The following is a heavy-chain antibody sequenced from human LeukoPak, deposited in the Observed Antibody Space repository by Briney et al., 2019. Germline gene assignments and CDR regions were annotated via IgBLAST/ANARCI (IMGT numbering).Heavy chain of an antibody. D-gene: IGHD6-19*01. V-gene: IGHV3-30-3*01. Sequence: AGGSLRLSCAASGFTFSSYEMNWVRQAPGKGLEWVAVISYDGSNKYYADSVKGRFTISRDNSKNTLYLQMNSLRAEDTAVYYCARDTDSSGWYEHVDYWGQGTLVTVSS. CDR2: ISYDGSNK. J-gene: IGHJ4*02. CDR1: GFTFSSYE. CDR3: ARDTDSSGWYEHVDY.